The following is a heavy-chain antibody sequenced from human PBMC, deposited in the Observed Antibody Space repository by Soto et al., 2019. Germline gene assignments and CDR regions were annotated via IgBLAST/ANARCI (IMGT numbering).Heavy chain of an antibody. CDR1: GGSISSGDYY. CDR3: ARGDFLAALHGMDV. V-gene: IGHV4-30-4*01. Sequence: QVQLQESGPGLVKPSQTLSLTCTVSGGSISSGDYYWSWIRQPPGKGLEWIGYIYYSGSTYYNPSLTRRVTISVDTSKNQFSLKLSSLTAADTAVYYCARGDFLAALHGMDVWGQGTTVTVSS. J-gene: IGHJ6*02. D-gene: IGHD6-6*01. CDR2: IYYSGST.